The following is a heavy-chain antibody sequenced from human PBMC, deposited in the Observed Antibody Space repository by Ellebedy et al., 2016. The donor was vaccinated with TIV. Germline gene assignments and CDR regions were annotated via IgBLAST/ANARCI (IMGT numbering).Heavy chain of an antibody. V-gene: IGHV2-5*01. CDR1: GFSLTTRGVG. CDR3: ARRQNMASGGPDNWFDP. D-gene: IGHD1-14*01. J-gene: IGHJ5*02. CDR2: IYLNDDK. Sequence: SGPTLVKPTQTLTLTCTFTGFSLTTRGVGVGWIRQPPGKALEWLAPIYLNDDKEYSPSLRSRVTITKDTSRNQVVLTMTKMDPMDTATYFYARRQNMASGGPDNWFDPWGQGTLVTVSS.